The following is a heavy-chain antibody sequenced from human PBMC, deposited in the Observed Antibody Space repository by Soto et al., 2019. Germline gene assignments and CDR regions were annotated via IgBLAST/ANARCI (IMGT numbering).Heavy chain of an antibody. Sequence: TSETLSLTCPFSGCSISSSSYYWGWIRQPPGKGLEWIGSIYYSGSTYYNPSLKSRVTISVDTSKNQFSLKLSSVTAADTAVYYCASVDIVATRGAFDIWGQGTMVTVSS. J-gene: IGHJ3*02. CDR3: ASVDIVATRGAFDI. CDR2: IYYSGST. D-gene: IGHD5-12*01. V-gene: IGHV4-39*01. CDR1: GCSISSSSYY.